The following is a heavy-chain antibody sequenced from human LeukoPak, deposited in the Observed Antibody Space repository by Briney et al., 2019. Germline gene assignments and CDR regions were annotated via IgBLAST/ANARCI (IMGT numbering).Heavy chain of an antibody. V-gene: IGHV1-2*02. D-gene: IGHD2-21*02. CDR1: GYTFTSYY. CDR2: INPNSGGT. CDR3: ARETRRVVTAGRFPGY. J-gene: IGHJ4*02. Sequence: GASVMVSCKASGYTFTSYYMNWLRQAPGQGLEWMGWINPNSGGTNYAQKFQGRVTMTRDTSISTAYMELSRLRSDDTAVYYCARETRRVVTAGRFPGYWGQGTLVTVSS.